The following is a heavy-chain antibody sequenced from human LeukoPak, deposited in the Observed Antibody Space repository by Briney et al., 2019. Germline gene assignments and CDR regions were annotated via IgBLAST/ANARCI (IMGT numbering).Heavy chain of an antibody. V-gene: IGHV1-18*01. J-gene: IGHJ3*02. CDR3: ARGQIMIMFGGVSGPTYDAFDI. D-gene: IGHD3-16*01. CDR1: GYTFTSYG. Sequence: GGPVKVSCKASGYTFTSYGISWVRQAPGQGLEWMGWISAYNGNTNYARKLQGRVTMTTDTSTSTAHMELRSLRSDDTAVYYCARGQIMIMFGGVSGPTYDAFDIWGQGTMVTVSS. CDR2: ISAYNGNT.